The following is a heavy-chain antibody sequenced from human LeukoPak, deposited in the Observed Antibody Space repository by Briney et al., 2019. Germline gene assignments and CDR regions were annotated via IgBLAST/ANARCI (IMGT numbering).Heavy chain of an antibody. CDR1: GGSISSSTYY. CDR3: ARGPYDFWSGYYMPFDY. Sequence: SETLSLTCTVSGGSISSSTYYWGWIRQPPGKGLQWIGYIYYSGSTYYNPSLKSRVTISVDTSKNQFSLKLSSVTAADTAVYYCARGPYDFWSGYYMPFDYWGQGTLVTVSS. V-gene: IGHV4-31*03. D-gene: IGHD3-3*01. J-gene: IGHJ4*02. CDR2: IYYSGST.